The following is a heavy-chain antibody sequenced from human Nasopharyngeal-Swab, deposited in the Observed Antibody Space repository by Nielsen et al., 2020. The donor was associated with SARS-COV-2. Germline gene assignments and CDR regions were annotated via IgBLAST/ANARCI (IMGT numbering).Heavy chain of an antibody. J-gene: IGHJ6*03. CDR3: ASLSGSSSAYYYYMDV. CDR1: GFTFDDYA. D-gene: IGHD6-6*01. V-gene: IGHV3-9*01. CDR2: ISWNSGSI. Sequence: SLKISCAASGFTFDDYAMHWDRQAPGKGLEWVSGISWNSGSIGYADSVKGRFTISRGNAKNPLYLQMNSLRAEDTALYYCASLSGSSSAYYYYMDVWGKGTTVTSP.